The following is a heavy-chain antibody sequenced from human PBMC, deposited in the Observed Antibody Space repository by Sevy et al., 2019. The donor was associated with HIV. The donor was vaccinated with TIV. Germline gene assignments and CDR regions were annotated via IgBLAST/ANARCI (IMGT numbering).Heavy chain of an antibody. Sequence: GGSLRLSSAASGFTVSSNYMSWVRQAPGKGLEWVSVIYSGGSTYYADSVKGRFTISRDNSKNTLYLQMNSLRAEDTAVYYCARGPDTAMELDAFDIWGQGTMVTVSS. CDR1: GFTVSSNY. J-gene: IGHJ3*02. CDR3: ARGPDTAMELDAFDI. V-gene: IGHV3-53*01. D-gene: IGHD5-18*01. CDR2: IYSGGST.